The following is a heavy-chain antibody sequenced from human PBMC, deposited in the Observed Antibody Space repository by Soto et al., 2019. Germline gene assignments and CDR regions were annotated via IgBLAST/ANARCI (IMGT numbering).Heavy chain of an antibody. CDR3: AAAGVVPATPLYYYGMDV. CDR2: IIPIFGTA. CDR1: GGTFSSYA. V-gene: IGHV1-69*12. Sequence: QVQLVQSGAEVKKPGSSVKVSCRASGGTFSSYAISWVRQAPGQGLEWMADIIPIFGTANYAQKFQGRVTITADESTSTSYMGLTSLRSEDTAVYYCAAAGVVPATPLYYYGMDVWGQGTTVTVSS. J-gene: IGHJ6*02. D-gene: IGHD2-21*02.